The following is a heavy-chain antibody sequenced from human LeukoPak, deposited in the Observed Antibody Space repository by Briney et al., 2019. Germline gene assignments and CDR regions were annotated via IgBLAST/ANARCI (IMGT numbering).Heavy chain of an antibody. D-gene: IGHD3-22*01. J-gene: IGHJ3*02. CDR2: ISGSGGST. CDR3: AKDRYYYDSSGYYSYGAFDI. V-gene: IGHV3-23*01. CDR1: GFTFSSYG. Sequence: PGGSLRLSCAASGFTFSSYGMSWVRQAPGKGLEWVSAISGSGGSTYYADSVKGRFTISRDNSKNTLYLQMNSLRAEDTAVYYCAKDRYYYDSSGYYSYGAFDIWGQGTMVTASS.